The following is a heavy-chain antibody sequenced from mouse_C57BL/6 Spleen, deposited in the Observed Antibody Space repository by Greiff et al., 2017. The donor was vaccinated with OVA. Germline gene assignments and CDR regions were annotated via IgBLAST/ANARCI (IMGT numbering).Heavy chain of an antibody. J-gene: IGHJ2*01. D-gene: IGHD2-4*01. CDR1: GYTFTTYP. V-gene: IGHV1-47*01. CDR3: ARGYDYDEGDYFDY. Sequence: VQLPQSGAELVKPGASVRMSCKASGYTFTTYPIEWMKQNHGKSLEWIGNFHPYNDDTTYNEKFKGTAPLTVEKTSSTVYLELSRLTSDDSAVYYCARGYDYDEGDYFDYWGQGTPLTVSS. CDR2: FHPYNDDT.